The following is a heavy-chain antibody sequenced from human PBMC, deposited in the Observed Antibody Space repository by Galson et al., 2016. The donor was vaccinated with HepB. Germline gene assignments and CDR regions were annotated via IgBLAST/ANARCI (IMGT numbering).Heavy chain of an antibody. V-gene: IGHV3-33*01. J-gene: IGHJ2*01. CDR2: IWYDGSYK. Sequence: SLRLSCAVSGLTFSRYTMHWVRQAPGKGLEWVAVIWYDGSYKYYADSVKGRFTVSRNNSKNTLFLQMNGRRAEDTAVYYCAMTYGDYVVGAQCFDLWGRGTLVTVSS. CDR1: GLTFSRYT. D-gene: IGHD4-17*01. CDR3: AMTYGDYVVGAQCFDL.